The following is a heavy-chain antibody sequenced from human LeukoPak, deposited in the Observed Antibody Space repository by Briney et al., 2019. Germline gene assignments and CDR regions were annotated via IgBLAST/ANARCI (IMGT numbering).Heavy chain of an antibody. CDR3: VGGVGTMGGRPDY. Sequence: GGSLRLSCVGSGFTFRDYAMHWVRQAPDRGLEWVASIWYDGSNKYYADSVTGRFTISRDNSKNTVYLQMNSQRVEDTAIYYCVGGVGTMGGRPDYWGQGTQVTVSS. J-gene: IGHJ4*01. CDR2: IWYDGSNK. CDR1: GFTFRDYA. V-gene: IGHV3-33*01. D-gene: IGHD1/OR15-1a*01.